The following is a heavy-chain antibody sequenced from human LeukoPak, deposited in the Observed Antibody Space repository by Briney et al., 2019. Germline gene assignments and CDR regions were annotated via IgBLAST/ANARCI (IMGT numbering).Heavy chain of an antibody. J-gene: IGHJ4*02. CDR1: GGSFSGYY. CDR3: ARAPLGAYSSGWYYFDY. Sequence: SETLSLTCAVYGGSFSGYYWSWIRQPPGKGLEWIGEINHSGSTNYNPSLKSRVTISGDTSKNQFSLKLSSVTAADTAVYYCARAPLGAYSSGWYYFDYWGQGTLVTVSS. V-gene: IGHV4-34*01. D-gene: IGHD6-19*01. CDR2: INHSGST.